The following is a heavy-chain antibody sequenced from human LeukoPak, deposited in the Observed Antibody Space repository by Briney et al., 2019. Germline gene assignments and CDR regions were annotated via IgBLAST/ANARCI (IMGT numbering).Heavy chain of an antibody. CDR3: SVVVVVVAATQVDY. V-gene: IGHV3-30*02. CDR1: GFTFSSYG. D-gene: IGHD2-15*01. CDR2: IRYDGSNI. J-gene: IGHJ4*02. Sequence: PGGSLRLSCAASGFTFSSYGMHWVRQAPGKGLEWVAFIRYDGSNIYYADSVKGRFTISRDNSKNTMYLQMNSLGDEDTAVYYCSVVVVVVAATQVDYWGQGTLVTVSS.